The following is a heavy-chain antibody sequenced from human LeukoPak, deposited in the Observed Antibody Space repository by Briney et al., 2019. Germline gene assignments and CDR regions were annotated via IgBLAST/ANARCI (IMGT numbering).Heavy chain of an antibody. CDR3: ARDNNGDYDY. V-gene: IGHV4-61*02. D-gene: IGHD4-17*01. J-gene: IGHJ4*02. Sequence: SQTLSLTCSVSGGSISSGSYYWSWIRQPAGKGLEWIGRIYTSGSTNYNPSLKSRVTISVDTSKNQFSLKLSSVTAADTAVYYCARDNNGDYDYWGQGTLVTVSS. CDR2: IYTSGST. CDR1: GGSISSGSYY.